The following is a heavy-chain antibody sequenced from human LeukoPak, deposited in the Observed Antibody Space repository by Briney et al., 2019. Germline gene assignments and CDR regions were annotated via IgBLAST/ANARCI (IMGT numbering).Heavy chain of an antibody. CDR3: AKDGGTHFDH. D-gene: IGHD1-26*01. CDR2: ISSSGTTI. Sequence: GGSLRLSCVASGFTFRTSGMNWVRQAPGKGLEWVSYISSSGTTISYAQSVKGRFTITRDNAQNSLTLHMNTLRADDTAVYCAKDGGTHFDHWGRGTLVTVSS. J-gene: IGHJ4*02. CDR1: GFTFRTSG. V-gene: IGHV3-48*01.